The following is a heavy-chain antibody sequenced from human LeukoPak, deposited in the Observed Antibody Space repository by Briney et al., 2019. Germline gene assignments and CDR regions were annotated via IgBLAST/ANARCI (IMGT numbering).Heavy chain of an antibody. J-gene: IGHJ4*02. Sequence: MTSETLSLTCAVYGGSFSGYYWSWIRQPPGKGLEWIGEINHSGSTNYNPSLKSRVTISVDTSKNQFSLKLSSVTAADTAVYYRASFGSGTYYNLDYWGQGTLVTVSS. CDR2: INHSGST. CDR3: ASFGSGTYYNLDY. D-gene: IGHD3-10*01. CDR1: GGSFSGYY. V-gene: IGHV4-34*01.